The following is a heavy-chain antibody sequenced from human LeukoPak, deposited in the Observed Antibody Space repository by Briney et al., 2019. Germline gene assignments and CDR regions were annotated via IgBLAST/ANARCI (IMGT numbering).Heavy chain of an antibody. J-gene: IGHJ4*02. CDR3: ARDQSPFSY. D-gene: IGHD3-3*02. CDR1: GFTFSSYS. Sequence: GGSLRLSCAASGFTFSSYSMNWVRQAPGKGLEWVSYISNSSSTIYYADSVKGRFTISRGNAKNSLYLQMNSLRAEDTAVYYCARDQSPFSYWGQGTLATVSS. V-gene: IGHV3-48*01. CDR2: ISNSSSTI.